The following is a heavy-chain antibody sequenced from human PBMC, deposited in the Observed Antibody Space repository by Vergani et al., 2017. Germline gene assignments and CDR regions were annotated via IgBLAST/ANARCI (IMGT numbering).Heavy chain of an antibody. J-gene: IGHJ4*02. CDR1: GFTVSSNY. Sequence: EVQLVESGGGLVQPGGSLRLSCAASGFTVSSNYMSWVRQAPGKGLEWVSVIYSGGSTYYADSVKGRFTISRHNSKNTLYLQMNSLRAEDTAVYYCARDMSYSSSWADYWGQGTLVTVSS. CDR3: ARDMSYSSSWADY. CDR2: IYSGGST. D-gene: IGHD6-13*01. V-gene: IGHV3-53*04.